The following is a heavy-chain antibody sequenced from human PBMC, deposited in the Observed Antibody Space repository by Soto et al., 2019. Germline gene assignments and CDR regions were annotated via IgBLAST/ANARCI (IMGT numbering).Heavy chain of an antibody. CDR2: ISGSGGST. Sequence: GGSLRLSCAASGFTFSSYAMSWVRQAPGKGLEWVSAISGSGGSTYYADSVKGRFTISRDNSKNTLYLQMNSLRAEDTAVYYCSRDIWVPAARQFDYWGQGTMVTVSS. CDR1: GFTFSSYA. V-gene: IGHV3-23*01. D-gene: IGHD2-2*01. CDR3: SRDIWVPAARQFDY. J-gene: IGHJ4*02.